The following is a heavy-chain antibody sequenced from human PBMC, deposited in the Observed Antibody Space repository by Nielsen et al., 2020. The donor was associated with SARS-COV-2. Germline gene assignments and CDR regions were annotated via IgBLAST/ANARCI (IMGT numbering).Heavy chain of an antibody. D-gene: IGHD3-9*01. CDR3: ARRYYFDTLLDP. V-gene: IGHV5-51*01. Sequence: GESLKISCKASGYNFVSYWIGWVRQQPGKGLEWMGIIYPADSVTIYSPSFQGRVTISVDQSLSTAYLQWSSLEASDTAIYYCARRYYFDTLLDPWGQGALVTVSS. CDR1: GYNFVSYW. CDR2: IYPADSVT. J-gene: IGHJ5*02.